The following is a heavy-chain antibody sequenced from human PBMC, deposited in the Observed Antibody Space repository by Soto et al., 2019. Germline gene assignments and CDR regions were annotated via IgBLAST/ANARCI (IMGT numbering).Heavy chain of an antibody. J-gene: IGHJ6*02. D-gene: IGHD6-13*01. CDR3: AREIAAAGRNYYYYGMDV. Sequence: SQTLSLTSAISGDSVSSNSAAWNWIRQSPSRGLEWLGRTYYRSKWYNDYAVSVKSRITINPDTSKNQFSLQLNSVTPEDTAVSYCAREIAAAGRNYYYYGMDVWGQGTTVTVSS. V-gene: IGHV6-1*01. CDR2: TYYRSKWYN. CDR1: GDSVSSNSAA.